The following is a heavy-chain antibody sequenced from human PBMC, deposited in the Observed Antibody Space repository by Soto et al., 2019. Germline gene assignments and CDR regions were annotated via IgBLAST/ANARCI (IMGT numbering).Heavy chain of an antibody. CDR1: GFTVSSKY. V-gene: IGHV3-53*01. J-gene: IGHJ6*02. Sequence: LRLSCAASGFTVSSKYMSWVRQAPGKGLEWISVIWSAGLIYYADSVRGRFTISRDISKNILYLEMTSLRADDTAVYYCAREAPMDVWGQGTTVTVSS. CDR2: IWSAGLI. CDR3: AREAPMDV.